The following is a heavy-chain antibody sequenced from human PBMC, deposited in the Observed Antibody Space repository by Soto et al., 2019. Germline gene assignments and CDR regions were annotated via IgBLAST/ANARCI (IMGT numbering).Heavy chain of an antibody. CDR3: ARARIAVAGGFDY. V-gene: IGHV4-4*02. CDR2: IYHSGST. CDR1: GGSISSSNW. J-gene: IGHJ4*02. Sequence: PSETLSLTCAVSGGSISSSNWWSWVRQPPGKGLEWIGEIYHSGSTNYNPSLKSRVTISVDKSKNQFSLKLSSVTAADTAVYYCARARIAVAGGFDYWGQGTLVTVSS. D-gene: IGHD6-19*01.